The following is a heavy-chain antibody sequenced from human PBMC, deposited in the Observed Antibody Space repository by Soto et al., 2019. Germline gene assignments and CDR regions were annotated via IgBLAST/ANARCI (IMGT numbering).Heavy chain of an antibody. CDR3: AREPCLRFQDLEFDY. D-gene: IGHD3-16*01. CDR2: ISAYNGNT. CDR1: GYTFTSYG. Sequence: ASVKVACKASGYTFTSYGISWVRQAPGQGLEWMGWISAYNGNTNYAQKLQGRVTMTTDTSTSTAYMELGSLRSDDTAVYYCAREPCLRFQDLEFDYWGQGTLVTVSS. J-gene: IGHJ4*02. V-gene: IGHV1-18*01.